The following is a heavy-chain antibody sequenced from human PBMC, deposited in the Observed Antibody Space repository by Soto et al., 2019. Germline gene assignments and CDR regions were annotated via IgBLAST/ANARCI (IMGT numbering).Heavy chain of an antibody. V-gene: IGHV3-33*01. Sequence: QVQLVESGGGVVQPGRSLRLSCAASGFTFSSYGMHWVRQAPGKGLEWVAVIWYDGSNKYYADSVKGRFTISRDNSKNTLYLQMNGLTAEDTAVYCCARCSCRIGVVGGTLGYWGQG. D-gene: IGHD1-26*01. CDR1: GFTFSSYG. J-gene: IGHJ4*02. CDR2: IWYDGSNK. CDR3: ARCSCRIGVVGGTLGY.